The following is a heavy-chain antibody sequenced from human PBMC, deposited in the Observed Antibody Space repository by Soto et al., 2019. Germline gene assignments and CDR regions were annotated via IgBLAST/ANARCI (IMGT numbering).Heavy chain of an antibody. Sequence: EVQLVESGGGLVQPGGSLRLSCAASGFTFSSYSMNWVRQAPGKGLEWVSYISSSGRTIFSADSVKGRFTISRDNAKNSLYLQMNSLRDEDTAVYYCAREAAVPLNWFDPWGQGTLVTVSS. CDR2: ISSSGRTI. CDR1: GFTFSSYS. D-gene: IGHD6-6*01. CDR3: AREAAVPLNWFDP. V-gene: IGHV3-48*02. J-gene: IGHJ5*02.